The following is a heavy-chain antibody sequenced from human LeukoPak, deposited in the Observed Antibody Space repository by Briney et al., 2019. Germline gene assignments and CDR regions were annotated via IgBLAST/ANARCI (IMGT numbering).Heavy chain of an antibody. CDR2: IKQDGSEK. D-gene: IGHD4-17*01. CDR1: GFTFRSYW. CDR3: ARLTTVFDY. Sequence: PGGSLRLSCAASGFTFRSYWMSWVRQAPGKGLEWVANIKQDGSEKYYVDSVKGRFTISRDNAKNSLYLQMNSLRAEDTAVYYCARLTTVFDYWGQGTLVTVSS. J-gene: IGHJ4*02. V-gene: IGHV3-7*01.